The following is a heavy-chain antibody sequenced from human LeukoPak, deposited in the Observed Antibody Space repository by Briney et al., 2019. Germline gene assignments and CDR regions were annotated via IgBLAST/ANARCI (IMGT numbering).Heavy chain of an antibody. V-gene: IGHV6-1*01. CDR1: GDSVSSISAV. CDR3: TRGGAAAGFDF. CDR2: TYYRSRWYN. J-gene: IGHJ4*02. D-gene: IGHD6-13*01. Sequence: SQTLSLTCAISGDSVSSISAVWNWIRQSPSRGLEWLGRTYYRSRWYNDYAVSVKSRISVNPDTSKNQFSLQLNSVTPEDTAVYYCTRGGAAAGFDFWGQGTLVTVSS.